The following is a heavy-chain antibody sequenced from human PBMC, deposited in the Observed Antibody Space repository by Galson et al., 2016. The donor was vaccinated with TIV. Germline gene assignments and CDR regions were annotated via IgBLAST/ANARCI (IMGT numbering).Heavy chain of an antibody. D-gene: IGHD3-22*01. Sequence: FAMTWVRQAPGMGLEWVSAISGGGGSTYYADSVKGRFTISRDNSKNTLFLQMNSLRAEDTAVYYCTKVPSSGFSYYYGLDVWGQGTTVTVSS. CDR1: FA. V-gene: IGHV3-23*01. CDR2: ISGGGGST. CDR3: TKVPSSGFSYYYGLDV. J-gene: IGHJ6*02.